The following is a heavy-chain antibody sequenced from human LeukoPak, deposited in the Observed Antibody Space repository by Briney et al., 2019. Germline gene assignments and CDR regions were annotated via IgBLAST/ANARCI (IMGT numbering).Heavy chain of an antibody. D-gene: IGHD3-10*01. CDR1: GGTFSSYA. CDR2: IIPILGIA. V-gene: IGHV1-69*04. CDR3: ARDPDYYGSGSTKGIDY. Sequence: ASVKVSCKASGGTFSSYAISWVRQAPGQGLEWMGRIIPILGIANYAQKFQGRVTITADKSTSTAYMELSSLRSEDTAVYYCARDPDYYGSGSTKGIDYWGQGTLVTVSS. J-gene: IGHJ4*02.